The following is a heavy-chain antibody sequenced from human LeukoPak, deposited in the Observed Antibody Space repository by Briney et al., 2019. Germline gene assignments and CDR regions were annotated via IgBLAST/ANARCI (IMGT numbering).Heavy chain of an antibody. CDR3: AARPYCTTATCPKTNWFDP. CDR1: GFIFSSYG. CDR2: IRYDGSDK. V-gene: IGHV3-30*02. Sequence: GGSLRLSCAASGFIFSSYGMHWVRQAPGKGLEWVAFIRYDGSDKFYADSVKGRFTISRDNSKNTLYLQMSSLRADYTAVYYCAARPYCTTATCPKTNWFDPWGQGTLVTVSS. D-gene: IGHD2-8*01. J-gene: IGHJ5*02.